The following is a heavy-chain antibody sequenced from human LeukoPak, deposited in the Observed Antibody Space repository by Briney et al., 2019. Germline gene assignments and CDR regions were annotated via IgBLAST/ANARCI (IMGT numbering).Heavy chain of an antibody. CDR1: GFTFSSYA. Sequence: GGSLRLSCAASGFTFSSYAMNWVRQAPGKGLEWVSGTSGSGSSTYYADSVKGRFTISRDNAKNSLFLQMNSLRAEDTAVYYCTRDLGGYCSGTSCYLGWFDTWGQGTLVTVSS. D-gene: IGHD2-2*01. V-gene: IGHV3-23*01. CDR2: TSGSGSST. CDR3: TRDLGGYCSGTSCYLGWFDT. J-gene: IGHJ5*02.